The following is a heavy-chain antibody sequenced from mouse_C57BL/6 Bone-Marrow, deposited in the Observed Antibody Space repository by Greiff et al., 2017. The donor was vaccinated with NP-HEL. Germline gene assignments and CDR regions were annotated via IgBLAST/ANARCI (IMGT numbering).Heavy chain of an antibody. V-gene: IGHV1-50*01. Sequence: QVQLKQSGAELVKPGASVKLSCKASGYTFTSYWMQWVKQRPGQGLEWIGEIDPSDSYTNYNQKFKGKATLTVDTSSSTAYMQLSSLTSEDSAVYYCARDYYGSSFFDYWGQGTTLTVSS. J-gene: IGHJ2*01. CDR1: GYTFTSYW. CDR3: ARDYYGSSFFDY. CDR2: IDPSDSYT. D-gene: IGHD1-1*01.